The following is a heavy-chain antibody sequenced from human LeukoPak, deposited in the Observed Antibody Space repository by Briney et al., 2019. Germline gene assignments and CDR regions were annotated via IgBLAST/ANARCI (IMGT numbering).Heavy chain of an antibody. CDR1: GFTFSTYV. Sequence: GGPLRLSCAASGFTFSTYVMHWVHQAPGKGLEWVAVVWYDESLKYYADSVKGRFTISGDNSKNTLFLQLNILRAEDTAVYYCATYLGYCTSSNCPYFYMDVWGTGTTVIVSS. CDR3: ATYLGYCTSSNCPYFYMDV. V-gene: IGHV3-33*01. J-gene: IGHJ6*03. D-gene: IGHD2-2*03. CDR2: VWYDESLK.